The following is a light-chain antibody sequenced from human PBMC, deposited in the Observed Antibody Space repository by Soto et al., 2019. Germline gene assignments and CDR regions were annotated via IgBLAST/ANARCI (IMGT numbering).Light chain of an antibody. CDR1: QSVRDN. CDR3: QQSNNWPYT. CDR2: GAS. V-gene: IGKV3-15*01. J-gene: IGKJ2*01. Sequence: EMVMTQSPATLSVSPGERVTHSCRASQSVRDNLAWYQQKPGQAPRLLIYGASTRATTTPARFSGSGSGTEFTLTISSLQSEDFAVYFCQQSNNWPYTFGQGTKLDIK.